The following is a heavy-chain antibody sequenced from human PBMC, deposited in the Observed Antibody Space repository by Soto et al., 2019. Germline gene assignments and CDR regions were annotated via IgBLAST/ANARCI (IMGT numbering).Heavy chain of an antibody. Sequence: QVQLQESGPGLVKPSETLSLTCTVSGGSISSYYWSWIRQPPGKGLEWIGYIYYSGSTNYNPSLNSRVTISVDTSKNQFSLKLSSVTAADTAVYYCARGNFAEYFQHWGQGTLVTVSS. V-gene: IGHV4-59*01. J-gene: IGHJ1*01. CDR2: IYYSGST. CDR3: ARGNFAEYFQH. CDR1: GGSISSYY.